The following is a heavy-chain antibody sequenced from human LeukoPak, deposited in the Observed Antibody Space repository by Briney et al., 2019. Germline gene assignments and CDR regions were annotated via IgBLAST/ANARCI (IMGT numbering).Heavy chain of an antibody. V-gene: IGHV4-34*01. J-gene: IGHJ4*02. CDR1: GGSFSGYY. CDR3: ARRCSGGSCYNY. D-gene: IGHD2-15*01. CDR2: INHSGST. Sequence: SSATLSLTCAVYGGSFSGYYWSRIRQPPGKGLEWIGEINHSGSTNYNPSLKSRVTVSIDTSKNQFSLKLSSVTAADTAVYYCARRCSGGSCYNYWGQGTLVTVSS.